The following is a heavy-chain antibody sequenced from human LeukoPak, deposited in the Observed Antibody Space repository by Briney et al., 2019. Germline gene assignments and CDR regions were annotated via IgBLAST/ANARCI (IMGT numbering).Heavy chain of an antibody. CDR2: IYYSGST. CDR3: ARGDYYDSSGYSGYVDY. D-gene: IGHD3-22*01. Sequence: PSQTLPLTCTVSGGSISSGGYYWSWIRQHPGKGLEWIGYIYYSGSTYYNPSLKSRVTISVDTSKKQFSLKLSSVTAADTAVYYCARGDYYDSSGYSGYVDYWGQGTLVTVSS. CDR1: GGSISSGGYY. V-gene: IGHV4-31*03. J-gene: IGHJ4*02.